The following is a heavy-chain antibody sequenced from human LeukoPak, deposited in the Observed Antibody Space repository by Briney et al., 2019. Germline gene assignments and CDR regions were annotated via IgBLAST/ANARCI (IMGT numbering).Heavy chain of an antibody. V-gene: IGHV3-23*01. CDR3: AKGTVGVTSLLDS. D-gene: IGHD1-26*01. CDR1: GFTFASYA. J-gene: IGHJ4*02. CDR2: ISGIGDST. Sequence: PGGSLRLSCEASGFTFASYAMSWVRQAPGKGLEWVSSISGIGDSTYYADSVKGRFTISRDNSKNTLYLQMNSLRAEDTAVYYCAKGTVGVTSLLDSWGQGTLVTVPS.